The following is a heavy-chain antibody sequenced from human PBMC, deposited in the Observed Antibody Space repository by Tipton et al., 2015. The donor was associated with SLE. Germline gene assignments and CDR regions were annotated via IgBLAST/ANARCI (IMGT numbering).Heavy chain of an antibody. CDR1: GGSISSGDYY. Sequence: TLSLTCTVSGGSISSGDYYWTWIRQHPGKGLEWIGYIYYSGTTYYIPSLKSRVTMSVDTSKNQFSLELSSVTAADTAVYYCARGGILTGYYFYFDYWGQGTLVTVSS. CDR2: IYYSGTT. CDR3: ARGGILTGYYFYFDY. J-gene: IGHJ4*02. D-gene: IGHD3-9*01. V-gene: IGHV4-31*03.